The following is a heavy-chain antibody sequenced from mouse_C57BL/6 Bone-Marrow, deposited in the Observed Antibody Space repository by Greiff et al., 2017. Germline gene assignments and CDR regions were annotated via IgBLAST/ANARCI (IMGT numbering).Heavy chain of an antibody. CDR1: GYTFTSYW. D-gene: IGHD1-3*01. CDR2: IYPSDSET. Sequence: QVQLQQPGAELVRPGSSVKLSCKASGYTFTSYWMDWVKQRPGQGLEWIGNIYPSDSETHYNQKFKDKATLTVDKSSSTAYMQLSSLTYEDSAVYYCARGNYYWYFDVWGTGTTVTVSS. V-gene: IGHV1-61*01. CDR3: ARGNYYWYFDV. J-gene: IGHJ1*03.